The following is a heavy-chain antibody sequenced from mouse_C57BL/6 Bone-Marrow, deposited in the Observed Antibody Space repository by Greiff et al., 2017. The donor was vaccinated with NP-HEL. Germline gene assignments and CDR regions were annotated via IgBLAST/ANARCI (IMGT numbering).Heavy chain of an antibody. J-gene: IGHJ4*01. D-gene: IGHD2-4*01. Sequence: VQLQQSGAELVKPGASVKISCKASGYTFTDYCMTWVKQSPGQSLEWIGDINPNNGGNSYNQKFKGKATLTVDKSSSTAYMELRSLTSEDSAVYYGERSASDDYDGAMDFWGQGTSVTVSS. CDR3: ERSASDDYDGAMDF. CDR2: INPNNGGN. V-gene: IGHV1-26*01. CDR1: GYTFTDYC.